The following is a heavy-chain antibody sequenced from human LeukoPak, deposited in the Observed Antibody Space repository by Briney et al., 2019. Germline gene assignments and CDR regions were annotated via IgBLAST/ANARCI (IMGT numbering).Heavy chain of an antibody. CDR3: ARAAGAGSSSWYGVPAFDI. CDR1: GYTFTGYY. CDR2: INPNSGGT. V-gene: IGHV1-2*02. J-gene: IGHJ3*02. Sequence: ASVKVSCKASGYTFTGYYMHWVRQAPGQGLEWMGWINPNSGGTNYAQKFQGRVTMTRDTSISTAYMELSRLRSDDTAVYYCARAAGAGSSSWYGVPAFDIWGQGTMVTVSS. D-gene: IGHD6-13*01.